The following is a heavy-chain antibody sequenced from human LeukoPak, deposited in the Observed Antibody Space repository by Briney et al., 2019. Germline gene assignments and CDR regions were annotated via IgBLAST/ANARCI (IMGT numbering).Heavy chain of an antibody. CDR1: GYTFTSYD. Sequence: GASVKVSCKASGYTFTSYDTNWVRQATGQGLEWMGRMNPNSGNTGYAQKFQGRVTITRNTSISTAYMGLSSLRSEDTAVYYCARGATTDYYYYYMDVWGKGTTVTVSS. CDR2: MNPNSGNT. J-gene: IGHJ6*03. D-gene: IGHD1-26*01. CDR3: ARGATTDYYYYYMDV. V-gene: IGHV1-8*03.